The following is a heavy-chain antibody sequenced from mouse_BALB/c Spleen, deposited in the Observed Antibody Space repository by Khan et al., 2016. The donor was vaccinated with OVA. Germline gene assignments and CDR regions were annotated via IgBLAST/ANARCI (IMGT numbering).Heavy chain of an antibody. Sequence: QESGPGLVKPSQSLSLICTVTGYSITSDYAWNWIRQFPGNKLEWMGFISYSGNTKYNPSLKSRISITRDTSKNQFFLQLNSVTTEDTATYYCARVYGGDFDYWGQGTTLTVSS. CDR3: ARVYGGDFDY. D-gene: IGHD1-1*01. J-gene: IGHJ2*01. CDR1: GYSITSDYA. V-gene: IGHV3-2*02. CDR2: ISYSGNT.